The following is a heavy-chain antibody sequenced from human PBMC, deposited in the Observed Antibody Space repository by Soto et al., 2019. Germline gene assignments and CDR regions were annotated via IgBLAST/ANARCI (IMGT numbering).Heavy chain of an antibody. J-gene: IGHJ4*02. D-gene: IGHD6-19*01. CDR2: IYGSGGRI. CDR1: GFPFSSYA. CDR3: AKGDSSGLYELPFDY. Sequence: GGSLRLSCSASGFPFSSYAMSWVRQAPGKGLEWVSKIYGSGGRIYYADSVKGRFTISRDNSKNTLYLQMSSLRAEDTAIYYCAKGDSSGLYELPFDYWGQGTLVTVSS. V-gene: IGHV3-23*01.